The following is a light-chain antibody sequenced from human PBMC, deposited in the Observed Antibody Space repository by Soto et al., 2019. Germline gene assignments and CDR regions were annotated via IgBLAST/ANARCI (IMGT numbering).Light chain of an antibody. CDR2: DAS. V-gene: IGKV1-5*01. J-gene: IGKJ1*01. CDR3: QQYNSYRT. CDR1: QSVSGW. Sequence: DIQMTQSPSTLSGSVGDTVTVTCRASQSVSGWLAWYQQKPGEAPKLLIYDASSLESGVPSRFSGSGSGTEFTLTISSLQPDDFATYYCQQYNSYRTFGQGTKVDIK.